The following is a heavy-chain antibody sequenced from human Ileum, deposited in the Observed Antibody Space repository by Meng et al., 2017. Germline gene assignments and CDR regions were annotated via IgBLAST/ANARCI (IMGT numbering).Heavy chain of an antibody. V-gene: IGHV6-1*01. CDR3: AGKDWGEGLDF. J-gene: IGHJ4*02. D-gene: IGHD7-27*01. Sequence: HVQLQQSGPGLVKPSQTLSLTCAISGDSVSSDTGAWNWIRQSPSRGLEWLGRTYYRSRWYSNYAVSVKSRITINPDTSKNQFSLQLNSVTPDDTAVYYCAGKDWGEGLDFWDQGTLVTVSS. CDR2: TYYRSRWYS. CDR1: GDSVSSDTGA.